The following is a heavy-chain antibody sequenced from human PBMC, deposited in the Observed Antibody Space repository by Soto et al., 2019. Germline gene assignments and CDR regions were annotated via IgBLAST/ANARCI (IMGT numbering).Heavy chain of an antibody. CDR2: INHSGST. Sequence: SPETLSLTCPVYGGSFSGYYWSWIRQPPGKGLEWIGEINHSGSTNYNPSLKSRVTISVDTSKNQFSLKLSSVTAADTAVYYCATAAIMLRWFDPWGQGTLVTVS. J-gene: IGHJ5*02. V-gene: IGHV4-34*01. D-gene: IGHD2-8*01. CDR3: ATAAIMLRWFDP. CDR1: GGSFSGYY.